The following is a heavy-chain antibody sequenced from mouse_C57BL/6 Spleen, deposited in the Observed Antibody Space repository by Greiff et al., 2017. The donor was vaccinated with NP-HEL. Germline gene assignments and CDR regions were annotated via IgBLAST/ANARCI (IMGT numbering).Heavy chain of an antibody. CDR2: ISDGGSYT. Sequence: EVKVVESGGGLVKPGGSLKLSCAASGFTFSSYAMSWVRQTPAKRLEWVATISDGGSYTYYPDNVKGRFTISRDNAKNNLYLQMSLLKSETTAMYYCARGKLGASWVAYWGQGTLVTVSA. J-gene: IGHJ3*01. V-gene: IGHV5-4*03. CDR3: ARGKLGASWVAY. D-gene: IGHD4-1*01. CDR1: GFTFSSYA.